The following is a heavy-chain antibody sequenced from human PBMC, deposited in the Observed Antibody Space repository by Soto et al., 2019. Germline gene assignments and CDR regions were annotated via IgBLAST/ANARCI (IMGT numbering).Heavy chain of an antibody. CDR3: AKDPYGDYLPEYYYYGMDV. V-gene: IGHV3-30*02. CDR1: GFTFSSFG. Sequence: GGSLRLSCAASGFTFSSFGMHWVRQAPGKGLEWVAVIWYDGRNKYYVDSVKGRFTISRDNSKNTLYLQMNSLRAEDTAVYYCAKDPYGDYLPEYYYYGMDVWGQGTTVTVSS. CDR2: IWYDGRNK. J-gene: IGHJ6*02. D-gene: IGHD4-17*01.